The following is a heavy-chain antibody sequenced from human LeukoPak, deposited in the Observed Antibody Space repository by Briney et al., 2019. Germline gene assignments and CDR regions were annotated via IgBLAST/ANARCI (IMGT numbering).Heavy chain of an antibody. V-gene: IGHV1-18*01. CDR1: GYTFTSYG. D-gene: IGHD3-22*01. J-gene: IGHJ5*02. CDR3: ARDFERNYYDSSGYYENWFDP. CDR2: ISAYNGNT. Sequence: ASVKVSCKASGYTFTSYGISWVRQAPGQGLEWMGWISAYNGNTNYAQKLQGGVTMTTDTSTSTAYMELRSLRSDDTAVYYCARDFERNYYDSSGYYENWFDPWGQGTLVTVSS.